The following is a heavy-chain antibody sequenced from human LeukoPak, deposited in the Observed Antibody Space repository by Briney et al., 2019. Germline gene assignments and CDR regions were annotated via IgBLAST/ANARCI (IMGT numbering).Heavy chain of an antibody. CDR3: ARGVLLWFGEINYFDY. Sequence: SETLSLTCTVSGGSISSYYWSWIRQPAGKGLEWIGRIYTSGSTNYNPSLKSRVTMSVDTSKNQFSLKLSSVTAADTAVYYCARGVLLWFGEINYFDYWGQGTLVTVSS. J-gene: IGHJ4*02. CDR2: IYTSGST. D-gene: IGHD3-10*01. V-gene: IGHV4-4*07. CDR1: GGSISSYY.